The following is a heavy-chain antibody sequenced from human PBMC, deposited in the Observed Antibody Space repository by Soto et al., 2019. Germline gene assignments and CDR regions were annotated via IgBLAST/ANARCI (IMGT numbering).Heavy chain of an antibody. J-gene: IGHJ4*01. CDR1: GFTLSDYW. V-gene: IGHV3-74*03. CDR3: VRAPEQRPTDY. Sequence: GGSLRLSCAASGFTLSDYWMHWVRQVPGKGLLWVSRISVDGRDTTYADSVKGRFTISRDNAKNTLYLQIDSLRAEDTAVYYCVRAPEQRPTDYWGHGSLVTVSS. CDR2: ISVDGRDT. D-gene: IGHD6-19*01.